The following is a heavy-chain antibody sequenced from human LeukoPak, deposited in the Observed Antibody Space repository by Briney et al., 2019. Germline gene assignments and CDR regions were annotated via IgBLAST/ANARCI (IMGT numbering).Heavy chain of an antibody. Sequence: GGSMRLSCAASGFTFSSYNMKWVRQAPGGGLECVSSISISGDFIYYADSVEGRFTISRDNAKNSLYLQMNSLRAEDTAVYYCVKEGTVTLDYWGQGTLVTVSS. V-gene: IGHV3-21*01. CDR1: GFTFSSYN. D-gene: IGHD4-17*01. CDR2: ISISGDFI. CDR3: VKEGTVTLDY. J-gene: IGHJ4*02.